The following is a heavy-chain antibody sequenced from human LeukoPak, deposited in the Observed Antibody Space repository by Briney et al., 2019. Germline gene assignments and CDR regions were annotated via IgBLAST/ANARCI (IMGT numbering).Heavy chain of an antibody. CDR1: GASISNSY. Sequence: SETLSLTCTVSGASISNSYWSWIRHPAGEGLELIGRIYSSGGTNYNPSLKSRVTMSVDTSRNQFSLKMISMNAADTAVYYCAKVFYGGYGARIDYWGHGILVTVSS. CDR3: AKVFYGGYGARIDY. J-gene: IGHJ4*01. D-gene: IGHD4/OR15-4a*01. V-gene: IGHV4-4*07. CDR2: IYSSGGT.